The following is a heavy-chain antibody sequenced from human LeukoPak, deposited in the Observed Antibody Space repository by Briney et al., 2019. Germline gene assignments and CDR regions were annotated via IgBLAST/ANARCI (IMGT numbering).Heavy chain of an antibody. CDR2: IYYSGST. CDR3: ARLSFSSGWNFDY. D-gene: IGHD6-19*01. Sequence: SETLSLTCTVSGGSISSSSYYWGWIRQPPGKGLERIGSIYYSGSTYYNPSLKSRVTISVDTSKNQFSLKLSSVTAADTAVYYCARLSFSSGWNFDYWGQGTLVTVSS. V-gene: IGHV4-39*01. CDR1: GGSISSSSYY. J-gene: IGHJ4*02.